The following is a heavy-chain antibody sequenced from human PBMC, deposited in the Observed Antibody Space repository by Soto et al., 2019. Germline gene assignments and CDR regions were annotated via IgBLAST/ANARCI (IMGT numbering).Heavy chain of an antibody. CDR2: IYYSGST. D-gene: IGHD5-12*01. V-gene: IGHV4-31*03. Sequence: NPSETLSLTCTVSGGSISSGGYYWSWIRQHPGKGLEWIGYIYYSGSTYYNPSLKSRLTISVDTSKNQFSLKLSSVTAADTAVYYCARGERYSGYEDYWGQGTLVTVSS. J-gene: IGHJ4*02. CDR3: ARGERYSGYEDY. CDR1: GGSISSGGYY.